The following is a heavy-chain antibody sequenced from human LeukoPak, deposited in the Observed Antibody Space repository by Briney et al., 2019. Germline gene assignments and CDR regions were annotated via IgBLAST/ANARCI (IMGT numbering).Heavy chain of an antibody. D-gene: IGHD3-10*01. Sequence: SETLSLTCTVSGGSISSGGYHWSWIRQHPGKGLEWIGYIYYSGSTYYNPSLKSRVTISVDTSKNQFSLKLSSVTAADTAVYYCASLYGSGSYYPSDYWGQGTLVTVSS. CDR2: IYYSGST. J-gene: IGHJ4*02. CDR1: GGSISSGGYH. CDR3: ASLYGSGSYYPSDY. V-gene: IGHV4-31*03.